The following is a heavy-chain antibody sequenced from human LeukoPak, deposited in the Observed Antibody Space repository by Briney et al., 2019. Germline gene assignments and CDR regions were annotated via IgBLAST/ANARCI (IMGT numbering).Heavy chain of an antibody. V-gene: IGHV5-51*01. D-gene: IGHD6-13*01. CDR3: ARPLGSSSWDPFDY. Sequence: GESPEISCKGSGYSFTSYWIAWVRQMPGKGLEWMGIIYPGDLDTRYSPSFQGQVTISADKSISTAYLQWSSLKASDTAMYYCARPLGSSSWDPFDYWGQGTLVTASS. CDR1: GYSFTSYW. J-gene: IGHJ4*02. CDR2: IYPGDLDT.